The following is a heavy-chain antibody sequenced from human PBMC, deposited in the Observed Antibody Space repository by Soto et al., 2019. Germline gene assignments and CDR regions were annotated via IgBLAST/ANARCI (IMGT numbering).Heavy chain of an antibody. CDR1: GEAFSDYY. Sequence: PSDTLSLTCAVSGEAFSDYYYSRIRQPPGKGLEWIAEIDHSGRTNYSPSFKSRVTISVDTSKNQVTLQLNSVTAADPAVYYGATFSLPLGPGFDPWGQGTLVTVSS. CDR2: IDHSGRT. J-gene: IGHJ5*02. V-gene: IGHV4-34*01. CDR3: ATFSLPLGPGFDP. D-gene: IGHD3-16*01.